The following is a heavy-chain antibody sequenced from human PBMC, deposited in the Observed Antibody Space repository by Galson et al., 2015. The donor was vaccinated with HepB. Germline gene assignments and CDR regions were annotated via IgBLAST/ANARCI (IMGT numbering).Heavy chain of an antibody. J-gene: IGHJ6*02. Sequence: SVKVSCKVSGYTLTELSMHWVRQAPGKGLEWMGGFDPEDGETIYAQKFQGRVTMTEDTSTDTAYMELSSLRSEDTAVYYCAARATTLSYYYYGMDVWGQGTTVTVSS. D-gene: IGHD1-26*01. CDR3: AARATTLSYYYYGMDV. CDR1: GYTLTELS. V-gene: IGHV1-24*01. CDR2: FDPEDGET.